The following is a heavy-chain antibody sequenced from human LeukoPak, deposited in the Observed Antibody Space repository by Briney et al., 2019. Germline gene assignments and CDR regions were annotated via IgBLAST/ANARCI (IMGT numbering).Heavy chain of an antibody. CDR1: GFTFSTYW. J-gene: IGHJ4*02. Sequence: GGSLRLSCAASGFTFSTYWMSWVRQAPGKGLERVSNIKHDGSAKYYVDSVKGRFTISRDNAKNSLYLQMNSLRAEDTAVYYCARDVASADGDYWGRGTLVTVSS. CDR3: ARDVASADGDY. D-gene: IGHD2-15*01. CDR2: IKHDGSAK. V-gene: IGHV3-7*01.